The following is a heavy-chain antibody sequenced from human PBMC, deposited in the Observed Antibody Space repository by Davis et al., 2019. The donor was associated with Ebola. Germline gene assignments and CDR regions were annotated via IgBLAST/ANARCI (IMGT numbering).Heavy chain of an antibody. Sequence: GGSLRLSCAASGFTFSSYAMHWVRQAPGKGLEWVAVISYDGSNKYYADSVKGRFTISRDNAKNSLYLQMNSLRAEDTAVYYCASGGGGYCSGGSCYHYGMDVWGQGTTVTVSS. J-gene: IGHJ6*02. CDR1: GFTFSSYA. CDR2: ISYDGSNK. CDR3: ASGGGGYCSGGSCYHYGMDV. V-gene: IGHV3-30-3*01. D-gene: IGHD2-15*01.